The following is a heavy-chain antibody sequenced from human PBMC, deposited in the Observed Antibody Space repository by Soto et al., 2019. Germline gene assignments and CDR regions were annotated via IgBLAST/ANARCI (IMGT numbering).Heavy chain of an antibody. J-gene: IGHJ4*02. CDR1: GFSLSISGMC. D-gene: IGHD6-19*01. CDR3: AHRPIRDSSGWYRESYYFDY. Sequence: SGPTLVNPTQTLTLTCTFSGFSLSISGMCVSWIRQPPGKALEWLALIYWNDDKCYSPSLKSRLTITKDTSKNQVVLTMTNMDPVDTATYYCAHRPIRDSSGWYRESYYFDYWGQGTLVTVSS. CDR2: IYWNDDK. V-gene: IGHV2-5*08.